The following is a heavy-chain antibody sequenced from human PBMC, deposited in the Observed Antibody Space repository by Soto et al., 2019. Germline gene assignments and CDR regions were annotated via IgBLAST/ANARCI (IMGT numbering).Heavy chain of an antibody. Sequence: QVQLQESGPGLVKPSQTLSLTCTVSGGSISSGGYYWSWIRQHPGKGLEWIGYIYYSGSTYYNPSLKSRVTLAVATSQDQFSLKLSSVNAADTAVYYCARGPTMVRGLIALDYWGQGTLVTVSS. V-gene: IGHV4-31*03. CDR2: IYYSGST. J-gene: IGHJ4*02. CDR3: ARGPTMVRGLIALDY. CDR1: GGSISSGGYY. D-gene: IGHD3-10*01.